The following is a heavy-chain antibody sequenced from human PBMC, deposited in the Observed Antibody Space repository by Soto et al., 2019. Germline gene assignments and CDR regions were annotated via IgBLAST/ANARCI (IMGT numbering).Heavy chain of an antibody. J-gene: IGHJ3*02. CDR1: GYSFTSYW. V-gene: IGHV5-10-1*01. D-gene: IGHD3-22*01. CDR3: ARPNYYDSPDMAFDI. CDR2: IDPSDSYT. Sequence: LKISCKGSGYSFTSYWISWVRQMPGKGLEWMGRIDPSDSYTNYSPSFQGHVTISADKSISTAYLQWSSLKASDTAMYYCARPNYYDSPDMAFDIWGQGTMVTVS.